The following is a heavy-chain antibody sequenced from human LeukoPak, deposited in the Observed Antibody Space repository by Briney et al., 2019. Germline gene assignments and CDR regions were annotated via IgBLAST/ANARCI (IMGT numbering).Heavy chain of an antibody. CDR3: APENLDY. CDR2: ISYDGSNK. V-gene: IGHV3-30*03. CDR1: RFTFSSYG. J-gene: IGHJ4*02. Sequence: GGSLRLSCAASRFTFSSYGMHWVRQAPGKGLEWVAVISYDGSNKYYADSVKGRFTISRDNSKNTLYLQINSLRPEDTAVYYCAPENLDYWGQGTLVTVSS.